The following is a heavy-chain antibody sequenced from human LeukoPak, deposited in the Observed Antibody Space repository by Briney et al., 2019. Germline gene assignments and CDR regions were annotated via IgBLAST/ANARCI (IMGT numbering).Heavy chain of an antibody. V-gene: IGHV3-30*02. J-gene: IGHJ4*02. CDR2: IRYDGSNK. CDR1: GFTFSSYG. CDR3: ARWRGDGYNFDY. Sequence: GGSLRLSCAASGFTFSSYGMHWVRQAPGKGLEWVAFIRYDGSNKYYADSVKGRFTISRDNAKNSLYLQMNSLRAEDTAVYYCARWRGDGYNFDYWGQGTLVTVSS. D-gene: IGHD5-24*01.